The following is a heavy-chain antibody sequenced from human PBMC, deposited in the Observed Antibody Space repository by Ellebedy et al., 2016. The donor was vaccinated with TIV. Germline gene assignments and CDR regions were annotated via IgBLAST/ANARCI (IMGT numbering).Heavy chain of an antibody. V-gene: IGHV3-11*06. J-gene: IGHJ3*02. Sequence: GRFTLSRDNAKNSLFLQMNSLRAEDTAVYYCTREHQRGNDSSGTDAFDIWGQGTMVTVSS. CDR3: TREHQRGNDSSGTDAFDI. D-gene: IGHD3-22*01.